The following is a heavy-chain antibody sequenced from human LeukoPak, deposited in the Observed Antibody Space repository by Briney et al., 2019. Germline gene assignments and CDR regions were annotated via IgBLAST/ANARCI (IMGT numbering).Heavy chain of an antibody. Sequence: SETLSLTCTVSGGSISSSSYYWGWIRQPPGKGLEWIGSIYYSGSTYYNPSLKSRVTISVDTSKNQFSLKLSSVTAADTAVYYCASEIYDFWSGSTFDYWGQGTLVTVSS. CDR2: IYYSGST. CDR1: GGSISSSSYY. D-gene: IGHD3-3*01. J-gene: IGHJ4*02. CDR3: ASEIYDFWSGSTFDY. V-gene: IGHV4-39*01.